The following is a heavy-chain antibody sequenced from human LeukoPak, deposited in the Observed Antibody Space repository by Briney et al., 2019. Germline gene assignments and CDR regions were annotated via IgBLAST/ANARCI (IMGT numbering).Heavy chain of an antibody. D-gene: IGHD4-17*01. CDR3: AKADYGDWDGWDC. Sequence: PGGSLRLSCSASGFTFSSYAMHWVRQAPGKGLEYVSAISSKGGSTYYADSVKGRFTISRDNPKNTLYLQMDSLRAEDTALYYCAKADYGDWDGWDCWGQGTLVTVSS. V-gene: IGHV3-64*04. CDR2: ISSKGGST. J-gene: IGHJ4*02. CDR1: GFTFSSYA.